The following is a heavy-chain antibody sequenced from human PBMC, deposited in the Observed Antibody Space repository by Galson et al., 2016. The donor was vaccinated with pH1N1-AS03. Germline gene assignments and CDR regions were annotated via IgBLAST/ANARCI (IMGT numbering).Heavy chain of an antibody. CDR3: VRGSPHSSSTNYAFEF. CDR1: GYTFTDLY. J-gene: IGHJ3*01. Sequence: SVKVSCKVSGYTFTDLYLHWLQQAPGKGLEWMAWINTDSGGTDYAQKFRGRVTMTRDASISTTYMELSSLRSDDTAVYYCVRGSPHSSSTNYAFEFWGRGTMVTVSS. D-gene: IGHD6-13*01. CDR2: INTDSGGT. V-gene: IGHV1-2*02.